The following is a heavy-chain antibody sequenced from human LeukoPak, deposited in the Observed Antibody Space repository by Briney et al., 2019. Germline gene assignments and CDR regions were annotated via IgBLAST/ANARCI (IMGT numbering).Heavy chain of an antibody. V-gene: IGHV4-34*01. CDR3: AIIAAAAVDY. Sequence: SXXXSLTXAXXGXSFSGYYWSWIRQPPGKGLEWIGEINHSGSTNYNPSLKSRVTISVDTSKNQFSLKLSSVTAADTAVYYCAIIAAAAVDYWGQGTLVXX. CDR1: GXSFSGYY. J-gene: IGHJ4*02. CDR2: INHSGST. D-gene: IGHD6-13*01.